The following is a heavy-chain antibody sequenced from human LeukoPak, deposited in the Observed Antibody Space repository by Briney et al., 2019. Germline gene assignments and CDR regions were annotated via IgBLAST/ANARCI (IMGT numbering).Heavy chain of an antibody. V-gene: IGHV1-18*01. D-gene: IGHD4-17*01. Sequence: ASVKVYCKASGGTFSSYAISWVRPAPGQGLARMSWISADNGNTNYAQKVQGRVTMTTDTSTSTAYMEPRSLRYDDTAVYYCARDFRGRTSNGDHHFDYWGQGTLVTVSS. J-gene: IGHJ4*02. CDR1: GGTFSSYA. CDR3: ARDFRGRTSNGDHHFDY. CDR2: ISADNGNT.